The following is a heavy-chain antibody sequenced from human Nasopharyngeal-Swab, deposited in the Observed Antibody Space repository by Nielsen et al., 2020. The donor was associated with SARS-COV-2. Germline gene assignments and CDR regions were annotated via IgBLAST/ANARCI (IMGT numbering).Heavy chain of an antibody. CDR1: AVSISRVCSY. V-gene: IGHV4-31*03. CDR2: IYYSGST. CDR3: ARDRKTKRYSSSWYGRVGYYYYGMDV. D-gene: IGHD6-13*01. J-gene: IGHJ6*02. Sequence: SETLSLTCTFSAVSISRVCSYWSWILQHPVKVLEWIAFIYYSGSTYYNPSLKSRVTISVDTSKNQFSLKLSSVTAADTAVYYCARDRKTKRYSSSWYGRVGYYYYGMDVWGQGTTVTGSS.